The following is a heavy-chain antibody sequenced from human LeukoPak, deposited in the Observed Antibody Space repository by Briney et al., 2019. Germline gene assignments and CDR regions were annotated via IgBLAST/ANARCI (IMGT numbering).Heavy chain of an antibody. J-gene: IGHJ4*02. CDR1: GYTFTGYY. CDR2: INPNSGGT. V-gene: IGHV1-2*06. Sequence: ASVKVSCKASGYTFTGYYMHWVRQAPGQGLEWMGRINPNSGGTNYAQKFQGRVTMTRDTSISTAYMELSRLRSDDTAVYYCARVMVRYFDWLNIDYWGQGTLVTVSS. CDR3: ARVMVRYFDWLNIDY. D-gene: IGHD3-9*01.